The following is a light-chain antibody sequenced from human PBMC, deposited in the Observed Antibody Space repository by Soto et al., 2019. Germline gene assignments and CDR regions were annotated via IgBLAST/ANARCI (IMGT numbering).Light chain of an antibody. J-gene: IGLJ1*01. CDR2: DNN. CDR1: SSNIGSNS. CDR3: GTWDSSLTAGV. V-gene: IGLV1-51*01. Sequence: QSVLTQPPSVSAAPGQKVTISCSGSSSNIGSNSVSWYQQLPGTAPKLLIYDNNQRPSGIPDRFSGSKSGTSAILGITGLQTGDEADYYCGTWDSSLTAGVFGTGTKVTVL.